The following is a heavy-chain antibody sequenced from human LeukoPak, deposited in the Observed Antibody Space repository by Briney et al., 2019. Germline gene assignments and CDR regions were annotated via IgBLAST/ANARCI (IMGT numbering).Heavy chain of an antibody. D-gene: IGHD4-23*01. CDR1: GFTFTTYG. CDR3: AKDYGGNSGY. Sequence: PGGSLRLSCAASGFTFTTYGMHWVRQAPGKGLEWVAFIRHDGSNKNYADSVKGRFSISRDNSKNTLYLQMNSLGAEDTAVYYCAKDYGGNSGYWGQGTLVTVSS. V-gene: IGHV3-30*02. J-gene: IGHJ4*02. CDR2: IRHDGSNK.